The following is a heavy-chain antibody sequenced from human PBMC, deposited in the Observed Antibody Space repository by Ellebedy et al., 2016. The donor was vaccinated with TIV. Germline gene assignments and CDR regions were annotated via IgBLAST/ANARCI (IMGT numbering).Heavy chain of an antibody. CDR2: IYPGDSDT. Sequence: GESLKISCKGSGYTFTSYWIGWVRQMSGKGLEWMGIIYPGDSDTRYSPSFQGHVTISADNFISTAYLQWSSLKASDTAMYYCARLDYGDTSGYYPYYFDYWGQGTLVTVSS. CDR1: GYTFTSYW. J-gene: IGHJ4*02. D-gene: IGHD3-22*01. CDR3: ARLDYGDTSGYYPYYFDY. V-gene: IGHV5-51*01.